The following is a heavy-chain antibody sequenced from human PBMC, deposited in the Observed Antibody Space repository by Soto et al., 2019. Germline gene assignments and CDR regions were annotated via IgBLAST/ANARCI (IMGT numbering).Heavy chain of an antibody. CDR1: GGSISSGGYY. J-gene: IGHJ5*02. D-gene: IGHD4-17*01. Sequence: SETLSLTCTVSGGSISSGGYYLSWIRQHPGKGLEWIGYIYYSGSTYYNPSLKSRVTISVDTSKNQFSLKLSSVTAADTAVYYCATSTTVTKPAQFDPWGQGTLVTVSS. CDR3: ATSTTVTKPAQFDP. CDR2: IYYSGST. V-gene: IGHV4-31*03.